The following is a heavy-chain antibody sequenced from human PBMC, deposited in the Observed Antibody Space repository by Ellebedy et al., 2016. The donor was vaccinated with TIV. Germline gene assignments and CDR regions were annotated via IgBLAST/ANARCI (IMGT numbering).Heavy chain of an antibody. CDR3: ARMRAADYGDHGQIDY. CDR1: GFSLSTNGMC. Sequence: SGPTLVKPTQTLTLTCSFSGFSLSTNGMCVSWIRQPPGKALEWLALVAWDDDKTYTTSLKTMLTISKDTSKNQVILTMTNMDPVDTATSYCARMRAADYGDHGQIDYWGQGTLVTVSS. D-gene: IGHD4-17*01. V-gene: IGHV2-70*01. CDR2: VAWDDDK. J-gene: IGHJ4*02.